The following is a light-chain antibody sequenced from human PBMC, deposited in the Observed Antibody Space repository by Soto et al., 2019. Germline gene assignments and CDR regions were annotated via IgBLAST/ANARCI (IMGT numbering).Light chain of an antibody. V-gene: IGKV3-20*01. CDR2: GAS. Sequence: EIVLTQSPGTLSLSPGERATLSCRASQSVSSSYLAWYQQKPGQAPRLIIYGASSRASGVPDRFSGSGSGTDFTLTFSRLEPEDFAVYYCQQYGSSAWTFGQGTKVEI. CDR1: QSVSSSY. CDR3: QQYGSSAWT. J-gene: IGKJ1*01.